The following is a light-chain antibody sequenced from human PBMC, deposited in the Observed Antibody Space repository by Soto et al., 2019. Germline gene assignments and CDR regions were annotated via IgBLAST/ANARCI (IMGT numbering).Light chain of an antibody. CDR1: GNDVGAYNY. V-gene: IGLV2-11*01. CDR3: CSYAGGYTYL. CDR2: GVV. J-gene: IGLJ1*01. Sequence: QSVLTQPRSVSGSPGQSVTISCTGTGNDVGAYNYVSWYQQHPGRPPKLLIYGVVRWPSGVPDRFSGSKSGNTASLTISGLQAEDEADYFCCSYAGGYTYLLGTGTKATVL.